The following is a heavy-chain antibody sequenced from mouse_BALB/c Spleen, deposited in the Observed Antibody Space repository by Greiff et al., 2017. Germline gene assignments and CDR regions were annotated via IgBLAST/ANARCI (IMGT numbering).Heavy chain of an antibody. CDR3: ARDEDYGSLYAMDY. CDR1: GYTFTDYN. Sequence: VQLKQSGPELVKPGASVKISCKASGYTFTDYNMHWVKQSHGKSLEWIGYIYPYNGGTGYNQKFKSKATLTVDNSSSTAYMELRSLTSEDSAVYYCARDEDYGSLYAMDYWGQGTSVTVSS. D-gene: IGHD1-1*01. J-gene: IGHJ4*01. CDR2: IYPYNGGT. V-gene: IGHV1S29*02.